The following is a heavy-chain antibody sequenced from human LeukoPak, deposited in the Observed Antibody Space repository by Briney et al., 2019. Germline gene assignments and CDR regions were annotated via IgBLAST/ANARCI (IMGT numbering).Heavy chain of an antibody. Sequence: SETLSLTCTVSGGSISSYYWSWIRQPPGKGLEWIGYIYYSGNTNYNPSVKSRVTISVDTSKNQFSLKLSSVTAADTAVYYCARIYCGGDCRGYYYHYYMDVWGKGTTVTVSS. CDR2: IYYSGNT. J-gene: IGHJ6*03. V-gene: IGHV4-59*08. D-gene: IGHD2-21*02. CDR3: ARIYCGGDCRGYYYHYYMDV. CDR1: GGSISSYY.